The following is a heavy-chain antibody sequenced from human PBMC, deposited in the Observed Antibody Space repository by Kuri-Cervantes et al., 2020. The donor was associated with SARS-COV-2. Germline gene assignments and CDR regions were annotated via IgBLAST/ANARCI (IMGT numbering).Heavy chain of an antibody. V-gene: IGHV4-59*08. D-gene: IGHD3-3*01. J-gene: IGHJ6*02. Sequence: ESLKISCTVSGGSISSYYWSWIRQPPGKGLEWIGYIYYSGSTNYNPSLKSRVTISVDTSKNQFSLKLSSVTAADTAVYYCAIRYYDFWSGYYSPYYYYGMDVWGQGTTVTVSS. CDR1: GGSISSYY. CDR2: IYYSGST. CDR3: AIRYYDFWSGYYSPYYYYGMDV.